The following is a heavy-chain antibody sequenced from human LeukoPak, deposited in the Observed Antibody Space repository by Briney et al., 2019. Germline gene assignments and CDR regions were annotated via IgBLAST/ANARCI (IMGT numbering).Heavy chain of an antibody. V-gene: IGHV1-24*01. J-gene: IGHJ4*02. CDR2: FDPADGET. CDR3: AADGGGLSSVVTPRSSPFDY. CDR1: AYTLTELS. D-gene: IGHD4-23*01. Sequence: ASVKVSCKVSAYTLTELSMHWVRQAPGKGLEWMGGFDPADGETVYAHKFQGSLTMTEDTSTNTGYMELTSLRSEDTAVYYCAADGGGLSSVVTPRSSPFDYWGQGTLVTVSS.